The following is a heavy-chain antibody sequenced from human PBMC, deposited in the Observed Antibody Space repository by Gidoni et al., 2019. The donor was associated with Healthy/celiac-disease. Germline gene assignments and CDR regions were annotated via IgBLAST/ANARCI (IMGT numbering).Heavy chain of an antibody. V-gene: IGHV1-69*04. Sequence: QVQLVQSGAEVKKPGSSVKVSCKASGGTFSSYAISWVRQAPGQGLEWMGRIIPILGIANYAQKFQGRVTITADKSTSTAYMELSSLRSEDTAVYYCARVRGVATRTAYGDYEDYFDYWGQGTLVTVSS. CDR1: GGTFSSYA. CDR2: IIPILGIA. CDR3: ARVRGVATRTAYGDYEDYFDY. J-gene: IGHJ4*02. D-gene: IGHD4-17*01.